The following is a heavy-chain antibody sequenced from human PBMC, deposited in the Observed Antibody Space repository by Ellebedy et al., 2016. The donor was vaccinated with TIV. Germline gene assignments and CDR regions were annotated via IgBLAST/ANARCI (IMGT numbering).Heavy chain of an antibody. CDR1: GFTFSSYG. CDR3: MLWFGETFDY. CDR2: IWYDGSNK. J-gene: IGHJ4*02. Sequence: GGSLRLSXAASGFTFSSYGMHWVRQAPGKGLEWVAVIWYDGSNKYYADSVKGRFTISRDNSKNTLYLQMNSLRAEDTAVYYCMLWFGETFDYWGQGTLVTVSS. V-gene: IGHV3-30*02. D-gene: IGHD3-10*01.